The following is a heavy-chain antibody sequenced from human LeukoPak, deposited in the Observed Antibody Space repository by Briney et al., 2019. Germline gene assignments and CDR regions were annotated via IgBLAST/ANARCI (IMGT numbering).Heavy chain of an antibody. Sequence: GGSLRLSCAASGFTLGSYWMHWVRQAPGKGLVWVSRIDTDERSTNYADSVKGRFTISRDNAKNTLYLQMNSLRAEDTAVYYCTRGLLGIDYWGQGTLVTVSS. CDR2: IDTDERST. D-gene: IGHD2-8*02. CDR1: GFTLGSYW. CDR3: TRGLLGIDY. J-gene: IGHJ4*02. V-gene: IGHV3-74*01.